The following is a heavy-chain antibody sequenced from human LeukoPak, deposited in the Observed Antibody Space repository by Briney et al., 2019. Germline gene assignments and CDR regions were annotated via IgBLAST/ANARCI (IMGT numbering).Heavy chain of an antibody. CDR1: GYSISSAYY. V-gene: IGHV4-38-2*02. J-gene: IGHJ6*03. CDR2: IYHNGDT. CDR3: ASPAIAAAGTLYYMDV. Sequence: SETLSLTCSVSGYSISSAYYWGWIRQPPGKGLEWIGSIYHNGDTYYNPSLKSRVTLSVDTSKNQFSLNLSSVTAADTAVYYCASPAIAAAGTLYYMDVWGKGTTVTVSS. D-gene: IGHD6-13*01.